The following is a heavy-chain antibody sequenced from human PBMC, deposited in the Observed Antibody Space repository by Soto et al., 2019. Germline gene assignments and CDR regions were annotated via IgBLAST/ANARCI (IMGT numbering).Heavy chain of an antibody. CDR3: ARRWFGEETYYYYYMDV. Sequence: GGSLRLSCAASGFTFSSYWMSWVRQAPGKGLEWVANIKQDGSEKYYVDSVKGRFTISRDNAKNSLYLQMNSLRAGDTAVYYCARRWFGEETYYYYYMDVWGKGTTVTVSS. J-gene: IGHJ6*03. V-gene: IGHV3-7*01. D-gene: IGHD3-10*01. CDR1: GFTFSSYW. CDR2: IKQDGSEK.